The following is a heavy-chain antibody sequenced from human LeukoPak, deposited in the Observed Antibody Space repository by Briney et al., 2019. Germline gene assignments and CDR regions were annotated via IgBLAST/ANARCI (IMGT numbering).Heavy chain of an antibody. V-gene: IGHV1-18*01. J-gene: IGHJ3*02. CDR2: ISAYNGNT. D-gene: IGHD6-6*01. Sequence: EASVKVSCKASGYTFTSYGISWVRQAPGQGLEWMGWISAYNGNTNYAQKLQGRVTMTTDTSTSTAYMELRSLRSDDTAVYYCARDRRIAARQSAFDIWGQGTMVTVSS. CDR3: ARDRRIAARQSAFDI. CDR1: GYTFTSYG.